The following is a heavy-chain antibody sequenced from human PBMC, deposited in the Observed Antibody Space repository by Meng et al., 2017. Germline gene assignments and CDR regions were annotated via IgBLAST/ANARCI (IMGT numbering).Heavy chain of an antibody. CDR1: GGSISSGSYY. V-gene: IGHV4-61*02. Sequence: SETLSLTCTVSGGSISSGSYYWSWIRQPAGKGLEWIGRIYTSGSTNYNPSLKSRVTISVDTSKNQFSRKLSSVTAADTAVYYCARVGWFYDYWGQGTLVTVSS. J-gene: IGHJ4*02. CDR3: ARVGWFYDY. CDR2: IYTSGST. D-gene: IGHD2-15*01.